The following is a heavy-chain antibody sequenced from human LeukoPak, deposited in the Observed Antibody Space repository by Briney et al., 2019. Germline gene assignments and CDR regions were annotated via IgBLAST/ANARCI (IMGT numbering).Heavy chain of an antibody. V-gene: IGHV4-34*01. CDR3: AREHDFWSGYYEFDP. CDR2: INHSGST. D-gene: IGHD3-3*01. J-gene: IGHJ5*02. Sequence: PSETLSLTCAVYGGSFSGYYWSWLRQPPGKGLEWVGEINHSGSTNYNPSLKSRVTISVDTSKNQFSLKLSSVTAADTAVYYCAREHDFWSGYYEFDPWGQGTLVTVSS. CDR1: GGSFSGYY.